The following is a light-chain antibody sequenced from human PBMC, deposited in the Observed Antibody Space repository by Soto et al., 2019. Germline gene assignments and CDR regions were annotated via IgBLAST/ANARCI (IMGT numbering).Light chain of an antibody. CDR1: RSLGTY. J-gene: IGKJ1*01. Sequence: IQMTQSPSSSSASIGVRVVLTCRASRSLGTYLNWYQQKPGKAPDLLIYAASTLHSGFPSRFRGDGSVKNFTLTITSLQPEDSALYYCQHTYSPPWTFGLGTKVDIK. CDR3: QHTYSPPWT. CDR2: AAS. V-gene: IGKV1-39*01.